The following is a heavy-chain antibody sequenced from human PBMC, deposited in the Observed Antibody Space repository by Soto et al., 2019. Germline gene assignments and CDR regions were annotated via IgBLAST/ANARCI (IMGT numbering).Heavy chain of an antibody. J-gene: IGHJ4*02. CDR2: IYYTGAA. V-gene: IGHV4-31*03. CDR1: GGSIDTGGFY. CDR3: ASGTFNDISFDS. Sequence: QVQLQESGPGLVKPSQTLTLTCSVSGGSIDTGGFYWSWARQLPGKGLQWIGYIYYTGAAYYNPAHKSRVVITLDTSANQFSLILTSLTAADTAVYYCASGTFNDISFDSWGQGRLVTVSS. D-gene: IGHD2-21*01.